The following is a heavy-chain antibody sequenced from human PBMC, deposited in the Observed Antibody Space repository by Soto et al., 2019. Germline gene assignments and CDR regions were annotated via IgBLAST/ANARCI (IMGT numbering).Heavy chain of an antibody. CDR2: INPNSGGT. CDR3: AREGWGSTSGFSYGMDV. Sequence: ASVKVSCKASGYTFTSYGISCVRQAPGQGLEWMGWINPNSGGTDYAQKFQGWVTMTRDTSISTAYMELSRLRSDDTAVYYCAREGWGSTSGFSYGMDVWGQGTTVTVSS. J-gene: IGHJ6*02. V-gene: IGHV1-2*04. CDR1: GYTFTSYG. D-gene: IGHD2-2*01.